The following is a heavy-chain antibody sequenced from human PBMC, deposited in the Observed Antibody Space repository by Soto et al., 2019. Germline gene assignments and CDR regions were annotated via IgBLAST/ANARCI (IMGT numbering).Heavy chain of an antibody. CDR2: ISYGGST. Sequence: QVQLQESGPGLVKPSQTLSLTCTVSGGSINSGGYCWSWIRQHPGKGLDWIGCISYGGSTSYNPSLKSRVNISVDTTKNQFSMKLSSVTAAYTAVYYCSRGILVWGQGALITVSS. CDR3: SRGILV. D-gene: IGHD5-18*01. CDR1: GGSINSGGYC. V-gene: IGHV4-31*03. J-gene: IGHJ4*02.